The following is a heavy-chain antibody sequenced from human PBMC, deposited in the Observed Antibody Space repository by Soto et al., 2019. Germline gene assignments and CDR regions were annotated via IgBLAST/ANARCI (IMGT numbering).Heavy chain of an antibody. D-gene: IGHD2-15*01. Sequence: QITLKESGPTLVKPTQTLTLTCTFSGFSLSTSGVGVGWIRQPPGKALEWLALIYWDDEKRYSPSLKNRLTITKNTSNNQVVLTMTNMDPVDTATYFCAHSPLGQLLLYFDFWGPGNPGQRLL. V-gene: IGHV2-5*02. CDR2: IYWDDEK. J-gene: IGHJ4*02. CDR1: GFSLSTSGVG. CDR3: AHSPLGQLLLYFDF.